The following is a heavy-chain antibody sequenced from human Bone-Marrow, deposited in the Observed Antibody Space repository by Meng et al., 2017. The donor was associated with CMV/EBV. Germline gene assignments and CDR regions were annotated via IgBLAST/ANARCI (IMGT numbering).Heavy chain of an antibody. V-gene: IGHV3-21*01. CDR3: AKEYSGSYYDNYYYYGMDV. CDR2: ISSSSSYI. J-gene: IGHJ6*02. CDR1: GFTFSSYS. Sequence: GESLKISCAASGFTFSSYSMNWVRQAPGKGLEWVSSISSSSSYIYYADSVKGRFTISRDNAKNSLYLQMNSLRAEETAVYYCAKEYSGSYYDNYYYYGMDVWGQGTTVTVSS. D-gene: IGHD1-26*01.